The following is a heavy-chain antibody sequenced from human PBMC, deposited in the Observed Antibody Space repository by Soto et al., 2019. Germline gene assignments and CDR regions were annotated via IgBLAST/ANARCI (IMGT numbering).Heavy chain of an antibody. Sequence: QVQLQESGPGLVKPSETLSLTCTVSGGSVSSGSYYWSWIRQPPGKGLEWIGYIYYSGSTNYNPCPKSRVTISVDTPKTQCALKLSSVTAADTAVYYCARVGSPYGGSDYGALDYWGQGTLVTVSS. D-gene: IGHD1-26*01. CDR2: IYYSGST. V-gene: IGHV4-61*01. J-gene: IGHJ4*02. CDR3: ARVGSPYGGSDYGALDY. CDR1: GGSVSSGSYY.